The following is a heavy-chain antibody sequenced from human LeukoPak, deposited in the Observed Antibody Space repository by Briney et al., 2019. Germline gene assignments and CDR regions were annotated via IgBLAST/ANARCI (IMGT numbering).Heavy chain of an antibody. J-gene: IGHJ4*02. CDR2: IYSGGST. CDR1: EFSVGSNY. D-gene: IGHD3-9*01. CDR3: AREHYNLLTGRGGNFDY. Sequence: GGSLRLSCAASEFSVGSNYMTWVRQAPGKGLEWVSLIYSGGSTYYADSVKGRFTISRDNSKNTLYLQMNSLRAEDTAVYYCAREHYNLLTGRGGNFDYWGQGTLVTVSS. V-gene: IGHV3-66*01.